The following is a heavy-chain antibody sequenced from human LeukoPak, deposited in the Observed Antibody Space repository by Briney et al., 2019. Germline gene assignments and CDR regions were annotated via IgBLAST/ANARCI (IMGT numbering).Heavy chain of an antibody. CDR2: LSGSGSST. V-gene: IGHV3-23*01. CDR3: AKDWCSASSCYIDY. D-gene: IGHD2-15*01. Sequence: GGSLRLSCVASGFIFNKHAMSWVRQAPGKGLEWVSGLSGSGSSTDYADSVKGRFTVSRDNSKNTLFLQMNSPRADDTAVYYCAKDWCSASSCYIDYWGQGTLVTVSS. CDR1: GFIFNKHA. J-gene: IGHJ4*02.